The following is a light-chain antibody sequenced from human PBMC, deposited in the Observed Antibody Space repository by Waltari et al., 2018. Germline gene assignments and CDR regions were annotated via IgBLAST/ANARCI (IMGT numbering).Light chain of an antibody. J-gene: IGKJ2*01. Sequence: DVVMTQSPLSLPVTLGQPASISCTSSQSLVHSDGNTYLIWFHQRPGQSPRRLIYKVSTRASGVPDRFSGSGSGTDFTLKISWVEAEDVGVYYCMQGTHWPYTFGPGTKLDIK. CDR1: QSLVHSDGNTY. V-gene: IGKV2-30*02. CDR3: MQGTHWPYT. CDR2: KVS.